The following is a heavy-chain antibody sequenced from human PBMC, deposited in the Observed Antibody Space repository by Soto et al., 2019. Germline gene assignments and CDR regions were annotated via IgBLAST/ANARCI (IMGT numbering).Heavy chain of an antibody. CDR2: ISSSGSTI. J-gene: IGHJ6*03. V-gene: IGHV3-11*01. Sequence: GGSLRLSCAASGFTFSDYYMSWIRQAPGKGLEWVSYISSSGSTIYYADSVKGRFTISRDNAKNSLYLQMNSLRAEDTAVYYCAGANDYPFYYYYYMDVWGKGTTVTVSS. CDR3: AGANDYPFYYYYYMDV. CDR1: GFTFSDYY. D-gene: IGHD4-17*01.